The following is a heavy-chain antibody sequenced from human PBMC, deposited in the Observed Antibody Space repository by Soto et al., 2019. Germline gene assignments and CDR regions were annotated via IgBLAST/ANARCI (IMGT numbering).Heavy chain of an antibody. CDR2: IYHSGST. CDR3: ARGSYSSSWYDGMDV. Sequence: TLALTCAVSGGSISSGGYSGSWIRQPPGKGLEWIGYIYHSGSTYYNPSLKSRVTISVDRSKNQFSLKLSSVTAADTAVYYCARGSYSSSWYDGMDVWGQGTTVTVS. CDR1: GGSISSGGYS. D-gene: IGHD6-13*01. V-gene: IGHV4-30-2*01. J-gene: IGHJ6*02.